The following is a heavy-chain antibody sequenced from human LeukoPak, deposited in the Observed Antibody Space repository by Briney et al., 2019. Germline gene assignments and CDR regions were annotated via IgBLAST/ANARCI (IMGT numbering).Heavy chain of an antibody. CDR1: GGSISSSNW. V-gene: IGHV4-4*02. J-gene: IGHJ3*02. D-gene: IGHD2-2*02. CDR2: MSYSGST. Sequence: SETLSLTCAVSGGSISSSNWWSWVRQPPGKGLEWIGYMSYSGSTNYNPSLKSRVTISVDTSKNQFSLKLSSVTAADTAVYYCARETYCSSITCYNVVDAFDIWGQGTMVTVSS. CDR3: ARETYCSSITCYNVVDAFDI.